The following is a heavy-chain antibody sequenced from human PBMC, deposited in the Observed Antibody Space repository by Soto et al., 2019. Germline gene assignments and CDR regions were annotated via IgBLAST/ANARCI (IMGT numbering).Heavy chain of an antibody. CDR3: AREQNHYYDSSGQPRLYYYYGMDV. CDR2: INPSGGST. D-gene: IGHD3-22*01. V-gene: IGHV1-46*01. Sequence: ASVKVSCKASGYTFTSYYMHWVRQAPGQGLEWMGIINPSGGSTSYAQKFQGRVTMTRDTSTSTVYMELSSLRSEDTAVYYCAREQNHYYDSSGQPRLYYYYGMDVWGQGTTVTVSS. J-gene: IGHJ6*02. CDR1: GYTFTSYY.